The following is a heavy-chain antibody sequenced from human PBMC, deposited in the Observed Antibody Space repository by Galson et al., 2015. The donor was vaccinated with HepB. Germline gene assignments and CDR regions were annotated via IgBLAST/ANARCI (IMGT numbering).Heavy chain of an antibody. CDR2: INAGNGNT. J-gene: IGHJ3*02. Sequence: SVKVSCKASGYTFTSFAMHWVRQAPGQRLEWLGWINAGNGNTKYSQKFQGRVTITRDTSASTAYMELSSLRSEDTAVYYCARDAGPGSGYSFDIWGQGTMVTVSS. CDR1: GYTFTSFA. CDR3: ARDAGPGSGYSFDI. D-gene: IGHD2-15*01. V-gene: IGHV1-3*01.